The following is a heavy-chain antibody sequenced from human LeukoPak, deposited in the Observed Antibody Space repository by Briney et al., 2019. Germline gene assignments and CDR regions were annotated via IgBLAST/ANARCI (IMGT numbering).Heavy chain of an antibody. D-gene: IGHD3/OR15-3a*01. CDR1: GFTFSTHS. CDR2: ISGSSTYR. V-gene: IGHV3-21*01. CDR3: ARDLGWGSASGRRPLDY. J-gene: IGHJ4*02. Sequence: GGSLRLSCAASGFTFSTHSMNWVRQAPGKGLGWVSSISGSSTYRYYADSVKGRLTISRDNAKNSLYLQINSLRVEDTAVYYCARDLGWGSASGRRPLDYWGQGTLVTVSS.